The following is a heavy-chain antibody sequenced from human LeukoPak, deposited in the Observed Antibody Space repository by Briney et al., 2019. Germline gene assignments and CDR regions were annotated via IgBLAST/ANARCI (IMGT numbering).Heavy chain of an antibody. Sequence: SETLSLTCTVSGGSISSSSYYWGWIRQPPGKGLEWIGNIYYTGSTYYNPSLRSRVTISVDTSKNQFSLNLSSVTAADTAVYYCASLVVVTAMGGLYFDYWGQGTLVTFSS. V-gene: IGHV4-39*01. CDR2: IYYTGST. D-gene: IGHD2-21*02. CDR1: GGSISSSSYY. J-gene: IGHJ4*02. CDR3: ASLVVVTAMGGLYFDY.